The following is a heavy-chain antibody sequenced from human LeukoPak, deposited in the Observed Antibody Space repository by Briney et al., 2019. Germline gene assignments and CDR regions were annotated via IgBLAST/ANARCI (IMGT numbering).Heavy chain of an antibody. J-gene: IGHJ4*02. CDR2: ISFDGRNK. CDR3: ATLTGTTGSDDY. CDR1: GFTFSISA. D-gene: IGHD1-20*01. V-gene: IGHV3-30*04. Sequence: GSLRLSCAASGFTFSISAMHWVRQAPGKGLEWVAVISFDGRNKYYADSVKGRFTVSRDNSKSTLFLQMSTLRAEDTAVYYCATLTGTTGSDDYWGQGTLVTVSS.